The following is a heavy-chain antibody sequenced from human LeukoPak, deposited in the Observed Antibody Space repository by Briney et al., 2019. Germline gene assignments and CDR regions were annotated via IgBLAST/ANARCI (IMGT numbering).Heavy chain of an antibody. J-gene: IGHJ6*02. D-gene: IGHD7-27*01. V-gene: IGHV3-74*01. CDR1: GFTFSSYW. CDR2: INSDGSST. CDR3: ARMAGNWGFRPLLSDGMDV. Sequence: AGGSLRLSCAASGFTFSSYWMHWVRQAPGKGLVWVSRINSDGSSTSYADSVKGRFTISRDNAKNTLYLQMNSLRAEDTAVYYCARMAGNWGFRPLLSDGMDVWGQGTTVTVSS.